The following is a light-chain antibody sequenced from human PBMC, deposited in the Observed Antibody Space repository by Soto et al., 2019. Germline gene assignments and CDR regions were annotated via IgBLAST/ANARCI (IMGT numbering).Light chain of an antibody. CDR2: GAS. CDR1: QTLTTRF. Sequence: EIVLTQSPGTLSLSPGERATLSCMASQTLTTRFLAWYQQKPVQAPRLLIYGASSRATGIPDRFSGSGSGTEYTLTITRLEPEDFAVYSCQQYADLPYTFGQGTTLEIK. V-gene: IGKV3-20*01. CDR3: QQYADLPYT. J-gene: IGKJ2*01.